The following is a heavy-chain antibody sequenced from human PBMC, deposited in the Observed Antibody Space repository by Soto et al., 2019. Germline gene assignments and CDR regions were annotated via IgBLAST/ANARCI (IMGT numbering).Heavy chain of an antibody. CDR1: GYTFTSYG. V-gene: IGHV1-18*01. Sequence: ASVKVSCKASGYTFTSYGISWVRQAPGQGLEWMGWISAYNGNTNYAQKLQGRVTMTTDTSTSTAYMELRSLRYDDTAVYYCATDLPPVGYGIDVWGQGTTVTVSS. CDR2: ISAYNGNT. J-gene: IGHJ6*02. CDR3: ATDLPPVGYGIDV.